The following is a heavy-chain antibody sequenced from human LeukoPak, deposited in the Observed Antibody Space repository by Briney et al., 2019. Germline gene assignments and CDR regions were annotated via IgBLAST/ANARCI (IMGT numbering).Heavy chain of an antibody. CDR1: GFTLTSHW. V-gene: IGHV3-7*01. CDR2: IDHDGSEK. Sequence: RGSLRLSCAASGFTLTSHWMTWVRHAPGRGPEWVATIDHDGSEKYYLDSVKGRFTISRDDAKNSLYLQMNSLRAEDTAVYYCASLSLDWGQGTLVTVSS. CDR3: ASLSLD. J-gene: IGHJ4*02.